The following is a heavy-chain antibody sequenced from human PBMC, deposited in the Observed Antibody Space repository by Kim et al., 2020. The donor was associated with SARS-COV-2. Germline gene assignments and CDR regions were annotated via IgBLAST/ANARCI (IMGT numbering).Heavy chain of an antibody. CDR2: ISVHNINT. Sequence: ASVKVSCKVFGYNFPSYGISWVRQAPGQGLEWMGWISVHNINTDYAQNLRGRLTMTTDTSTSTAYMELRGLRSDDTAIYYCARSGTTTPMDVWGQGTAVTVSS. CDR3: ARSGTTTPMDV. CDR1: GYNFPSYG. V-gene: IGHV1-18*04. D-gene: IGHD1-1*01. J-gene: IGHJ6*02.